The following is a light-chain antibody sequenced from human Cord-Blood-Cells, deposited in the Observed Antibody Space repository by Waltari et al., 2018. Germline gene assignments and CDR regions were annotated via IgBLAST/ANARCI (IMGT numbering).Light chain of an antibody. CDR2: VAS. CDR1: QSVLYSSNNKNY. Sequence: DIVMTQSPDSLAVSPGERTTINCKSSQSVLYSSNNKNYLAWYQQKPGQPPKLLIYVASTRXPXVPDRFRGSGSGTDFTLTINSLQAEDVAVYYCQQYYSTPYTFGQGTKLEIK. CDR3: QQYYSTPYT. V-gene: IGKV4-1*01. J-gene: IGKJ2*01.